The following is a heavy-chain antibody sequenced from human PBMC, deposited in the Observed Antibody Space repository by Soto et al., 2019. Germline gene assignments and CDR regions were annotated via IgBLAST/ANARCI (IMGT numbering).Heavy chain of an antibody. J-gene: IGHJ4*02. Sequence: ASVKVSCKASGYTFTSYAMHWVRQAPGQRLEWMGWINAGNGNTKYSQKFQGRVTITRDTSASPAYMELSSLRSEDTAVYYCARGDSSGYYYFDYLGQGTLVTVSS. CDR2: INAGNGNT. V-gene: IGHV1-3*01. CDR1: GYTFTSYA. D-gene: IGHD3-22*01. CDR3: ARGDSSGYYYFDY.